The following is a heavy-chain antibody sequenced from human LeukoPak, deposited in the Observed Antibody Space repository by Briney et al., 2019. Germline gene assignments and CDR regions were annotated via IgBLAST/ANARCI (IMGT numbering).Heavy chain of an antibody. V-gene: IGHV4-34*01. CDR3: ARRPSYCSSTSCYTGYYYYYGMDV. J-gene: IGHJ6*02. CDR2: INHSGST. Sequence: SETLSLTCAVYGGSFSGYYWSWIRQPPGKGLEWIGEINHSGSTNYNPSLKSRVTISVDTSKNQFSLKLSSVTAADTAVYYCARRPSYCSSTSCYTGYYYYYGMDVWGQGTTVTVSS. D-gene: IGHD2-2*02. CDR1: GGSFSGYY.